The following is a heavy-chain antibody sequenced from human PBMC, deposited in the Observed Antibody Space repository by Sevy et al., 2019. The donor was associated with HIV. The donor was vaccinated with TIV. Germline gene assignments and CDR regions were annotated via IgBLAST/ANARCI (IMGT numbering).Heavy chain of an antibody. Sequence: SETLSLTCAVSGVSVSSDTYYWSWIRQPPGKGLEWIGYVYHTRSTNYGPSFKSRGTISVDTSKNQFSLRLFSVAAADTAVYYCAREPYFFDKSGYYWDYWGQGALVTVSS. CDR3: AREPYFFDKSGYYWDY. J-gene: IGHJ4*02. CDR1: GVSVSSDTYY. D-gene: IGHD3-22*01. CDR2: VYHTRST. V-gene: IGHV4-61*01.